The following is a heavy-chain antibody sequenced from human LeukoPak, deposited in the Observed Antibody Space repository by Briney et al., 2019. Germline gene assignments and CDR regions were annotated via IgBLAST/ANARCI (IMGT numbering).Heavy chain of an antibody. CDR1: GYSISSGYY. CDR2: IYTSGST. D-gene: IGHD2-15*01. CDR3: ARNSCPSGSCYDNRGYFDY. Sequence: SETLSLTCTVSGYSISSGYYWSWIRQPAGKGLEWIGRIYTSGSTNYNPSLKSRITISVDTSKNHFSLKLSSVTAADTAVYYCARNSCPSGSCYDNRGYFDYGGQGTLVTVSS. V-gene: IGHV4-61*02. J-gene: IGHJ4*02.